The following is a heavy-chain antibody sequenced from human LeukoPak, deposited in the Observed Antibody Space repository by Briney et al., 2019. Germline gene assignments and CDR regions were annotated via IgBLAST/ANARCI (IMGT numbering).Heavy chain of an antibody. V-gene: IGHV3-73*01. CDR3: TRHGSRWEHDY. J-gene: IGHJ4*02. D-gene: IGHD1-26*01. Sequence: PGGSLRLSCAAPGFTFSGSAMHWVRQASGKGLEWVGRIRSKANSYATAYAASVNGRFTISRDDSKNTAYLQMNSLKTEDTAVYYCTRHGSRWEHDYWGQGTLVTVSS. CDR2: IRSKANSYAT. CDR1: GFTFSGSA.